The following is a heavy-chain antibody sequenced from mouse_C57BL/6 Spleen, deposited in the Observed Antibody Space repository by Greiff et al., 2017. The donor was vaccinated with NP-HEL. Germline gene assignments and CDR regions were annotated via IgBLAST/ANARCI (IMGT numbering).Heavy chain of an antibody. CDR1: GFTFSRYA. D-gene: IGHD1-1*01. CDR3: ARELRLDY. V-gene: IGHV5-4*01. Sequence: DVMLVESGGGLVKPGGSLKLSCAASGFTFSRYAMSWVRQTPDKRLEWVATISDGGSYTYYPDNVKGRFTISRDNAKNNLYLQMSHLKSEDTAMYYCARELRLDYWGQGTTLTVSS. J-gene: IGHJ2*01. CDR2: ISDGGSYT.